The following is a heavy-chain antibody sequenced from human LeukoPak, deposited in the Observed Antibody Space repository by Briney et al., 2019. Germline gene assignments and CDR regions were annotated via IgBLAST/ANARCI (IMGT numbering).Heavy chain of an antibody. J-gene: IGHJ1*01. CDR3: ARERGTMVH. CDR2: FFYIGTT. CDR1: GGSISSYF. V-gene: IGHV4-59*12. D-gene: IGHD3-10*01. Sequence: SETLSLTCTVSGGSISSYFWSWIRQPPGKGLEWIGDFFYIGTTYYNPSLKSRVTISVDTSKNQFSLKLNSVTAADTAVYYCARERGTMVHWGQGTPVTVSS.